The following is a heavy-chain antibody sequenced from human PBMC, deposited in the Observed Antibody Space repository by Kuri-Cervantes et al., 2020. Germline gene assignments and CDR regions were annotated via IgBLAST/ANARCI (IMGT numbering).Heavy chain of an antibody. Sequence: GGSLRLSCAASGFTVSSNYMSWVRQAPGKGLEWVSVIYSGGSTYYAGSVKGRFTISRDNSKNTLYLQMNSLRAEDTAVYYCAVYDSSAQGNAFDIWGQGTMVTVSS. CDR1: GFTVSSNY. CDR3: AVYDSSAQGNAFDI. J-gene: IGHJ3*02. CDR2: IYSGGST. D-gene: IGHD3-22*01. V-gene: IGHV3-53*01.